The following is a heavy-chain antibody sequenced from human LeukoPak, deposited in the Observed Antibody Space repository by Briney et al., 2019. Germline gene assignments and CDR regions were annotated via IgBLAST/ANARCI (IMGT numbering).Heavy chain of an antibody. Sequence: SETLSLTCTVSGASTSSSYWSWIRQSPGKGLEWIGYGYYSGSTYYNPSLRSRVTISVDMPKNQFSLRLNSVTAADTAVYYCARPIYTSSWYAFDIWGQGTTVTVSS. CDR3: ARPIYTSSWYAFDI. CDR1: GASTSSSY. D-gene: IGHD6-13*01. CDR2: GYYSGST. J-gene: IGHJ3*02. V-gene: IGHV4-59*08.